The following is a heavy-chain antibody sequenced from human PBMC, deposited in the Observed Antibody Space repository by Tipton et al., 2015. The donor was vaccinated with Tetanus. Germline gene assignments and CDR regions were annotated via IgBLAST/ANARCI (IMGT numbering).Heavy chain of an antibody. V-gene: IGHV3-30*03. CDR2: ISYEGSNA. D-gene: IGHD3-10*01. J-gene: IGHJ4*02. Sequence: SLRLSCASSGFTFSKYGVHWVRQAPGKGLEWVAAISYEGSNAYYGESVKGRLTISRGNSKKTLYLEVNSLRTEDTAVYYCARDISRNEGTGTFGRWGQGTLVTVSS. CDR3: ARDISRNEGTGTFGR. CDR1: GFTFSKYG.